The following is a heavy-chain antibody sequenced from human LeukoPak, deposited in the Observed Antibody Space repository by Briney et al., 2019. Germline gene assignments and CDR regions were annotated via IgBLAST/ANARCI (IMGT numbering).Heavy chain of an antibody. CDR2: ISTYRGHT. V-gene: IGHV1-18*01. Sequence: ASVKVSCKASGYTFITYGFNWVRQAPGQGLEWMGWISTYRGHTTYAQTFQGRVTLTTDTSTSTAYMELGSLRSDDTAVYYCARAESYEYFFDYWGQGTLVSVSS. D-gene: IGHD3-16*01. J-gene: IGHJ4*02. CDR3: ARAESYEYFFDY. CDR1: GYTFITYG.